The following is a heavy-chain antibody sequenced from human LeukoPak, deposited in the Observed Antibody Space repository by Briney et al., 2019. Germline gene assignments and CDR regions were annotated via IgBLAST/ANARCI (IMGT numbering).Heavy chain of an antibody. Sequence: GSLRLSCAASGFTFSSYSMNWVRQAPGKGLEWIGSTSQRGSTYYKPSLKSRLAISVDMSKNQILLRLTSVTATDTAMYYCARGVYGSQDSWGQGTLVTVSS. V-gene: IGHV4-38-2*01. D-gene: IGHD1-26*01. CDR3: ARGVYGSQDS. J-gene: IGHJ4*02. CDR2: TSQRGST. CDR1: GFTFSSYS.